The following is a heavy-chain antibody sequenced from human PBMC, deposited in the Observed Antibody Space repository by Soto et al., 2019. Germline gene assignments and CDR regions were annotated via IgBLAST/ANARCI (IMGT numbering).Heavy chain of an antibody. J-gene: IGHJ4*02. CDR1: GGSISSGDYY. CDR2: IYYSGST. Sequence: PSETLSLTCTVSGGSISSGDYYWSWIRQPPGKGLEWIGYIYYSGSTYYNPSLKSRVTISVDTSKNQFSLKLSSVTAADTALYYCARVADCSGGRCYFSVDYWGQGTLVTVS. CDR3: ARVADCSGGRCYFSVDY. V-gene: IGHV4-30-4*01. D-gene: IGHD2-15*01.